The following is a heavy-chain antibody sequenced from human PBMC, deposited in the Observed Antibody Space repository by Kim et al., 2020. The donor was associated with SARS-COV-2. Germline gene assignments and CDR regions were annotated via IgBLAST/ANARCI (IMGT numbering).Heavy chain of an antibody. V-gene: IGHV3-23*01. D-gene: IGHD6-19*01. J-gene: IGHJ5*02. CDR1: GFTFSSYA. CDR2: ISGSGGST. CDR3: AKDTAAVAGLGPSGWFDP. Sequence: GGSLRLSCAASGFTFSSYAMSWVRQAPGKGLEWVSAISGSGGSTYYADSVKGRFTISRDNSKNTLYLQMNSLRAEDTAVYYCAKDTAAVAGLGPSGWFDPWGQGTLVTVSS.